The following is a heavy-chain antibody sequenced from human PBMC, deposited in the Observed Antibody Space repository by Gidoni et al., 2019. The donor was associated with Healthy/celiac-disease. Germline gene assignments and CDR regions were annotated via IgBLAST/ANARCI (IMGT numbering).Heavy chain of an antibody. V-gene: IGHV1-8*01. CDR1: GYTFTSYD. J-gene: IGHJ3*02. D-gene: IGHD3-22*01. CDR2: MKPNSGNT. CDR3: AILEDYYDIGNAFDI. Sequence: QVQLVQSGAEVKKPGASVKVSCKASGYTFTSYDINWVRQATGQGLEWMGWMKPNSGNTGYAQKFQGRVTMTRNTSISTAYMELSSLRSEDTAVYYCAILEDYYDIGNAFDIWGQGTMVTVSS.